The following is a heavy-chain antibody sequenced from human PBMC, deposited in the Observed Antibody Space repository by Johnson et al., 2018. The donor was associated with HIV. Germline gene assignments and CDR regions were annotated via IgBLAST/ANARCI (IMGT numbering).Heavy chain of an antibody. CDR1: GFPFSDYY. J-gene: IGHJ3*02. Sequence: VQLVESGGGLVKPGGSLRLSCAASGFPFSDYYMSWIRQAPGKGLEWVSYISSSGGTVYYADSVKGRFTISRDNAKNSLYLQMHSLRAEDTAVYYCAKVVGGLDAFDIWGQGTMVTVSS. CDR3: AKVVGGLDAFDI. D-gene: IGHD4-23*01. CDR2: ISSSGGTV. V-gene: IGHV3-11*04.